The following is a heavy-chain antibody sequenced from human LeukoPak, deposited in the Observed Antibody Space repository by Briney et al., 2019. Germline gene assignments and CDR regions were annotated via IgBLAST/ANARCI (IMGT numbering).Heavy chain of an antibody. V-gene: IGHV1-24*01. D-gene: IGHD2-2*02. Sequence: ASVKVSCKVSGYTLTELSMHWVRQAPGKGLEWIGGFDPEDGETIYAQKFQGRVTMTEDTSTDTAYMELSSLRSEDTAVYYCARGSGYCSSTSCYRSPDDAFDIWGQGTMVTVSS. CDR3: ARGSGYCSSTSCYRSPDDAFDI. J-gene: IGHJ3*02. CDR1: GYTLTELS. CDR2: FDPEDGET.